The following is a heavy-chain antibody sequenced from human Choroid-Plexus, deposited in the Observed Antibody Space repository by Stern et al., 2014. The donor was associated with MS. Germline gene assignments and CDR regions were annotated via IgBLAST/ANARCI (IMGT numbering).Heavy chain of an antibody. V-gene: IGHV3-30*18. J-gene: IGHJ5*02. CDR2: VSYDGSNK. CDR3: AKDRQCLTYFFDH. D-gene: IGHD2-8*01. CDR1: GFTFGSCA. Sequence: VQLVESGGAVVQPGRPLRLSCVASGFTFGSCAMHWVRQAPGKGLEWVAGVSYDGSNKYYADSVKGRFTIARDNSQNTLYMQMSSLRPEDTAVYYCAKDRQCLTYFFDHWGQGSLVTVSS.